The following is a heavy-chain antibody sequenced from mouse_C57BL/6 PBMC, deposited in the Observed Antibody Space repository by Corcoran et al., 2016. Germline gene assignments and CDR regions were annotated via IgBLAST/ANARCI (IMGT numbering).Heavy chain of an antibody. CDR2: INPNNGGT. D-gene: IGHD2-14*01. V-gene: IGHV1-26*01. CDR3: AEGTALYYAMDY. J-gene: IGHJ4*01. CDR1: GYTFTDYY. Sequence: EVQLQQSGPELVKPGASVKISCKASGYTFTDYYMNWVKQSHGKSLEWIGDINPNNGGTSYNQKFKGKATLTVDKSSSTAYMELHSLTSEDSAVYYCAEGTALYYAMDYWGQGTSVTVSS.